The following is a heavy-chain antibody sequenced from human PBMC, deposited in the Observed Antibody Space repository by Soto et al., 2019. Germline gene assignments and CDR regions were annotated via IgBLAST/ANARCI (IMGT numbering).Heavy chain of an antibody. Sequence: GGSLRLSCAASGLTFSSYVMSWIRQAPGKRLEWVSAISGSGGSTYYADSVKGRFTIARDNSTNTLYLQMNSLRAEDTAVDYCAKGDTAMAYTEYYYGMDVWGQGTTVTVSS. CDR2: ISGSGGST. CDR3: AKGDTAMAYTEYYYGMDV. D-gene: IGHD5-18*01. V-gene: IGHV3-23*01. CDR1: GLTFSSYV. J-gene: IGHJ6*02.